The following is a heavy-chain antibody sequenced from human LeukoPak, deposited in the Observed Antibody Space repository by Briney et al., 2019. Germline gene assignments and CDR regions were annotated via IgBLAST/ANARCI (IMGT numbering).Heavy chain of an antibody. CDR1: GYTLTELS. V-gene: IGHV1-24*01. CDR3: ATHKMFGELRTRPYYYYGMDV. Sequence: ASVKVSCKVSGYTLTELSMHWVRQAPGKGLEWMGGFDPEDGETIYAQKFQGRVTMTEDTSTDTAYMELSSLRSEDTAVYYCATHKMFGELRTRPYYYYGMDVWGQGTTVTVSS. CDR2: FDPEDGET. J-gene: IGHJ6*02. D-gene: IGHD3-10*02.